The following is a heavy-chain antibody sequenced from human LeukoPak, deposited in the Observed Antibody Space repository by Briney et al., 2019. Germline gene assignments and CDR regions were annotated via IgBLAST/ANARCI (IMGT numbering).Heavy chain of an antibody. D-gene: IGHD6-13*01. Sequence: GGSLRLSCAASGFTFSSYAMSWVRQAPGKGLEWVSAISGSGGSTYYADSVKGRFTISRDNSKNTLYLQMNSLRAEDTAVYYCAKDGPYSSSWYDYYGMDVWGQGTTVTVSS. CDR1: GFTFSSYA. J-gene: IGHJ6*02. CDR2: ISGSGGST. V-gene: IGHV3-23*01. CDR3: AKDGPYSSSWYDYYGMDV.